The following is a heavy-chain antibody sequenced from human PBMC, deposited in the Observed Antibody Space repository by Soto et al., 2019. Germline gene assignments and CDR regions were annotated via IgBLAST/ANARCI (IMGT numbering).Heavy chain of an antibody. CDR3: VRFEEPSPGSGPLADF. V-gene: IGHV4-34*01. CDR2: IHFNGRS. J-gene: IGHJ4*02. CDR1: GESSSTYY. D-gene: IGHD3-10*01. Sequence: QVRLQQWGAGLLKPSETLSLTCGVYGESSSTYYWNWMRQSPGMGLEWIADIHFNGRSNYNPSLKSRLTISVDTSLKQFALKLTSVTAADTAVYYCVRFEEPSPGSGPLADFWGQGTLVTISS.